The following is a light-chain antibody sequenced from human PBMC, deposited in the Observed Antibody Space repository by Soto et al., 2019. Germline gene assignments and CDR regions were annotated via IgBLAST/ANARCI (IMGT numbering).Light chain of an antibody. Sequence: DIALTQSPGTLSLSPGERATLSCRASQSVSNNYLAWYQQKPGQAPRLLIYGASNRATGIPDRFSGSGSGTDFTLTISRLEPEYFAVYYCQQYGSSGTLGQGTKVDI. V-gene: IGKV3-20*01. CDR1: QSVSNNY. CDR3: QQYGSSGT. CDR2: GAS. J-gene: IGKJ1*01.